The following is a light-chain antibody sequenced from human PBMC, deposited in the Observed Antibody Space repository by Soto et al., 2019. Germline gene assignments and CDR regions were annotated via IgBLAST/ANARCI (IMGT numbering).Light chain of an antibody. Sequence: QSVLTQPASVSASPGQSITISCTGTSSDVGGYNYVSWYQQHPGKAPKLMIYDVSNRPSGVSNRFSGSKSGNTASLTISGLQAEDEADYYCSSYTSSSTPLGVFGTGTTVTGL. CDR2: DVS. J-gene: IGLJ1*01. V-gene: IGLV2-14*01. CDR3: SSYTSSSTPLGV. CDR1: SSDVGGYNY.